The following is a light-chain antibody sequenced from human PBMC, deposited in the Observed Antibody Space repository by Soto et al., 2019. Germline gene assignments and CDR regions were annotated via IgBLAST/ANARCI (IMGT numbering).Light chain of an antibody. CDR1: SGDVGNRNL. Sequence: QSVLTQPASVSGSPGQSITIFCTGTSGDVGNRNLVSWYQHHPGEAPQLIVFEGDKRPSGVSVRFSASQSGNTAYLTISGLQAEDEAEYYCCTHAGTNIYVFGTGTKVTV. CDR3: CTHAGTNIYV. V-gene: IGLV2-23*01. J-gene: IGLJ1*01. CDR2: EGD.